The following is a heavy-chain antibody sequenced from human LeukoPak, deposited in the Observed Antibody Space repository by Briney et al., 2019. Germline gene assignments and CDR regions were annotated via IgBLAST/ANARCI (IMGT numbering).Heavy chain of an antibody. CDR2: ISYDGSNK. J-gene: IGHJ3*02. V-gene: IGHV3-30*03. D-gene: IGHD1-26*01. Sequence: GGSLRLSCAASGFTFSSYGMHWVCQAPGKGLEWVAVISYDGSNKYYADSVKGRFTISRDNSKNTLYLQMNSLRAEDTAVYYCARAGVGATYAFDIWGQGTMVTVSS. CDR1: GFTFSSYG. CDR3: ARAGVGATYAFDI.